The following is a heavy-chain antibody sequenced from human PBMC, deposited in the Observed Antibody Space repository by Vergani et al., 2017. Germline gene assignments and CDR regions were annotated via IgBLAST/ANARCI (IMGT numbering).Heavy chain of an antibody. CDR2: INPNSGGT. Sequence: QVQLVQSGAEVKKPGASVTVSCKASGYTFTGYYMHWVRQAPGQGLEWMGWINPNSGGTNYAQMFQGRVTRTRDTSISTAYMELSRLRSDDTAVYYCARDLVVGATYYYYGMDVWGQGTTVTVSS. D-gene: IGHD1-26*01. CDR3: ARDLVVGATYYYYGMDV. CDR1: GYTFTGYY. V-gene: IGHV1-2*02. J-gene: IGHJ6*02.